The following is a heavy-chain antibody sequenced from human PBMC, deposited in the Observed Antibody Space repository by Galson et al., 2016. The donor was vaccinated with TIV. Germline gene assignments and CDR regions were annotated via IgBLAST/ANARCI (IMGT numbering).Heavy chain of an antibody. CDR1: ALTVSDNY. J-gene: IGHJ6*02. CDR2: MSSGGSL. V-gene: IGHV3-66*02. D-gene: IGHD2-21*01. CDR3: TRERRFCGNNCYLSYYYGMDV. Sequence: SLRLSCAASALTVSDNYTTWVRQAPGKGLEWVAIMSSGGSLNYADFVRGRFTVSRDNSKNTLYLQMNRLRTDDTAIYYCTRERRFCGNNCYLSYYYGMDVWGQGTTVTVSS.